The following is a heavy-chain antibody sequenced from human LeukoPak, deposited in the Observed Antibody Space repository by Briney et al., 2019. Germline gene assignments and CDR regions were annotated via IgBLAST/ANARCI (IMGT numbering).Heavy chain of an antibody. J-gene: IGHJ4*02. D-gene: IGHD5-24*01. CDR2: ISGDGSTT. Sequence: LTGGSLRLSCAASGFTFTNYRMHWVRHAPGKGLEWVSLISGDGSTTYYADSVKGRFTISRDNTKNSLYLQMNSLRTEDTALYYCTKDIEPDMATMACDYWGQGTLVTVSS. CDR3: TKDIEPDMATMACDY. V-gene: IGHV3-43*02. CDR1: GFTFTNYR.